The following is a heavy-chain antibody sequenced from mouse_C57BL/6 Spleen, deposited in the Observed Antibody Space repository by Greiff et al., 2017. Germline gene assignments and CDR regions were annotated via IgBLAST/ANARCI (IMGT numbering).Heavy chain of an antibody. Sequence: QVQLQQSGAELVKPGASVKISCKASGYAFSSYWMNWVKQRPGKGLEWIGQIYPGDGDTNYNGKFKGKATLTADQSSSTAYMQLSSLTAEDSAVFCCAKNGNYYWYFCVWGTGTTVTVSS. CDR2: IYPGDGDT. CDR3: AKNGNYYWYFCV. CDR1: GYAFSSYW. J-gene: IGHJ1*03. V-gene: IGHV1-80*01. D-gene: IGHD2-1*01.